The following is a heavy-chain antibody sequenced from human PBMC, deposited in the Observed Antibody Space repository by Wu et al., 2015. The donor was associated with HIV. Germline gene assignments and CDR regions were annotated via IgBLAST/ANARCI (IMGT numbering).Heavy chain of an antibody. CDR2: IIPIFGTA. CDR3: ARDKQQLVRRVYYYYYMGRR. V-gene: IGHV1-69*12. D-gene: IGHD6-13*01. CDR1: GGTFSSYA. Sequence: QVQLVQSGAEVKKPGSSVKVSCKASGGTFSSYAISWVRQAPGQGLEWMGGIIPIFGTANYAQKFQGRVTITADESTSTAYMELSSLRSEDTAVYYCARDKQQLVRRVYYYYYMGRRGDKGTTVTVSS. J-gene: IGHJ6*03.